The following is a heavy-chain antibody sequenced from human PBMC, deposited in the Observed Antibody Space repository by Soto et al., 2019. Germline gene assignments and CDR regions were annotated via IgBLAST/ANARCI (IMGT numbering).Heavy chain of an antibody. Sequence: QVQLVESGGGVVQPGRSLRLSCAASGFTFNNYGMHWVRQAPGKGLVWVTVISYDGSHKYYADSVKGRFTISRDNSKNTLDLQMNSQRDEATAVYYCAKRRGDHSNYSWGIDVWGQGTTVTVSS. J-gene: IGHJ6*02. CDR3: AKRRGDHSNYSWGIDV. CDR2: ISYDGSHK. CDR1: GFTFNNYG. V-gene: IGHV3-30*18. D-gene: IGHD4-4*01.